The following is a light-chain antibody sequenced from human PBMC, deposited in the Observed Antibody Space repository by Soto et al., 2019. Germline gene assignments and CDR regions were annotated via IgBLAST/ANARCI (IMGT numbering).Light chain of an antibody. CDR2: GNS. CDR1: SSNIGAGYD. V-gene: IGLV1-40*01. CDR3: QSYDSSLRNV. Sequence: QSALTQPPSVSGAPGQRVTISCTGSSSNIGAGYDVHWYQQLPGTAPKLLIYGNSSRPSGVPDRFSGSKSGTSASLAITGLQAEDEADYYCQSYDSSLRNVFGTGTKVTVL. J-gene: IGLJ1*01.